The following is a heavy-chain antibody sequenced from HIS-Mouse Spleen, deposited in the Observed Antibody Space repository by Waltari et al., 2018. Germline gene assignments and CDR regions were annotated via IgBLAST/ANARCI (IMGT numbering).Heavy chain of an antibody. CDR3: ATRYCSSTSCYGGFDY. D-gene: IGHD2-2*01. CDR1: GGTFSSYA. V-gene: IGHV1-69*04. CDR2: ITPVLGKA. Sequence: QVQLVQSGAEVKKPGSSVKVSCKASGGTFSSYAISCVRQAPGQGLEWMGRITPVLGKANYGQKFQGRGTITADKSTSTAYMELSSLRSEDTAVYYCATRYCSSTSCYGGFDYWGQGTLVTVSS. J-gene: IGHJ4*02.